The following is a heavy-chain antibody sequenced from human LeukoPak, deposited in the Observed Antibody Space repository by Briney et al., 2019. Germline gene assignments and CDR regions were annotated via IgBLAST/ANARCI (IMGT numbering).Heavy chain of an antibody. J-gene: IGHJ4*02. Sequence: TSETLSLTCAVYGGSFSGYYWSWIRQPPGKGLEWIGEINHSGSTNYNPSLKSRVTISVDTSKNQFSLKLSSVTAADTAVYYCARVNQDYDILTGYYKSTYYFDYWGQGTLVTVSS. CDR2: INHSGST. CDR1: GGSFSGYY. D-gene: IGHD3-9*01. CDR3: ARVNQDYDILTGYYKSTYYFDY. V-gene: IGHV4-34*01.